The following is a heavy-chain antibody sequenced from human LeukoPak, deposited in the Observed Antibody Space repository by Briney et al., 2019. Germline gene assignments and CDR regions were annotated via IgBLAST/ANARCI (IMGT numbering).Heavy chain of an antibody. V-gene: IGHV3-30*02. Sequence: PGGSLRLSCTAPGFTFNRDWTAWVRQAPGKGLEWVAVIWYGESNKYYADSVKGRFTISRDNSKNTLYLQMNSLRAEDTAVYYCAKDPEIAAPGMPPPEIDYWGQGTLVTVSS. D-gene: IGHD6-13*01. CDR3: AKDPEIAAPGMPPPEIDY. CDR2: IWYGESNK. J-gene: IGHJ4*02. CDR1: GFTFNRDW.